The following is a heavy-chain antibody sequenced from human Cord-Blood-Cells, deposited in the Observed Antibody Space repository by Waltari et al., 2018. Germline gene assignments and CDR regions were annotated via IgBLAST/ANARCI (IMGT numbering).Heavy chain of an antibody. CDR3: ARGIAAAPNDAFDI. J-gene: IGHJ3*02. CDR1: GFTFSSYA. CDR2: ISYDGSNK. V-gene: IGHV3-30-3*01. Sequence: QVQLVESGGGVVQPGRSLRLSCAASGFTFSSYAMHWVRQAPGKGLEWVAVISYDGSNKYYADSVKCRFTISRDNSKNTLYLQMNSLRAEDTAVYYCARGIAAAPNDAFDIWGQGTMVTVSS. D-gene: IGHD6-13*01.